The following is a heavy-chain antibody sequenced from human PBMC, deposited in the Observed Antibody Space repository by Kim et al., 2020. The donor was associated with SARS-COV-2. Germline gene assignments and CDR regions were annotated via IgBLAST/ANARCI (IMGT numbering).Heavy chain of an antibody. V-gene: IGHV1-2*02. CDR2: INPNTGGT. CDR1: GYTFTGYY. D-gene: IGHD1-26*01. Sequence: ASVKVSCKASGYTFTGYYMHWVRQAPGQGLEWMRWINPNTGGTNYAQKFQGRVSMTRDTSIRTAYMELSSLRSDDTAVYFCARVGSGSSPFDSWGQGTLVTVSS. CDR3: ARVGSGSSPFDS. J-gene: IGHJ4*02.